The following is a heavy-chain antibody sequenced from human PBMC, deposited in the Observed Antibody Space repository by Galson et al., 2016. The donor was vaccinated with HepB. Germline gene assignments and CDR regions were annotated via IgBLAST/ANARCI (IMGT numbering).Heavy chain of an antibody. Sequence: SETLSLTCTVSGGSISSSNWWSWVRQPPGKGLEWIGDVFHNGNTNYKSSLKSRVTISVDKSKNQFSLNLTSVTAADTAVYYCARRLYCSGGSCYIFDSWGQGTL. J-gene: IGHJ4*02. D-gene: IGHD2-15*01. CDR2: VFHNGNT. CDR3: ARRLYCSGGSCYIFDS. V-gene: IGHV4-4*02. CDR1: GGSISSSNW.